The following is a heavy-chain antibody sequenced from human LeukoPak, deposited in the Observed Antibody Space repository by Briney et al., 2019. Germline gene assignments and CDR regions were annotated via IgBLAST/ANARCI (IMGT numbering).Heavy chain of an antibody. V-gene: IGHV4-39*07. Sequence: SETLSLTCTVSGGSISSSSYYWGWIRQPPGKGLESIGSIYYSGSTYYNPSLKSRVTISVDTSKNQFSLKLSSVTAADTAVYYCASRLWWSFEGSAFDIWGQGTMVTVSS. D-gene: IGHD2-21*01. CDR1: GGSISSSSYY. CDR3: ASRLWWSFEGSAFDI. CDR2: IYYSGST. J-gene: IGHJ3*02.